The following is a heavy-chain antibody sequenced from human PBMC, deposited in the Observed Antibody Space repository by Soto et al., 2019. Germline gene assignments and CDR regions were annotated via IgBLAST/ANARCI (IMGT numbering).Heavy chain of an antibody. J-gene: IGHJ3*01. D-gene: IGHD1-26*01. CDR1: GFSFSNYA. Sequence: EVQLVESGGGLVQPGGSRRVSCAASGFSFSNYAMNWVRQAPGKGLEWVSYISIGRGSIFYADSVKGRFTISRDDAKNSLYMQMNTLGDEDKAVYDCVRDDRWDFEFWGQGTMVTVSS. V-gene: IGHV3-48*02. CDR2: ISIGRGSI. CDR3: VRDDRWDFEF.